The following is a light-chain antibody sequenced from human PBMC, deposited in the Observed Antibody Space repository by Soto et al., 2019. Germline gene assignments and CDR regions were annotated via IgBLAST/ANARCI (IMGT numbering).Light chain of an antibody. CDR2: GAS. CDR3: QQYASSPFT. CDR1: RSVTSNY. Sequence: EIVLTQSPGTLSLSPGERATLSCRASRSVTSNYLGWYQQKPGQAPRLLIDGASSRATGIPDRFSGSGSGTDFTLTVSILEHEDFALYYCQQYASSPFTFGQGTKLEI. J-gene: IGKJ2*01. V-gene: IGKV3-20*01.